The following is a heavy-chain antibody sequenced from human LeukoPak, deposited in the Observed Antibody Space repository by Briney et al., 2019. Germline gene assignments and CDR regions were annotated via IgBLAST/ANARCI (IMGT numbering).Heavy chain of an antibody. D-gene: IGHD1-26*01. CDR1: GFTFSSYE. CDR3: ARGLSGSYRNY. Sequence: RGSLRLSCAASGFTFSSYEMNWVRQAPGKGLEWVSYISSSGSTIYYADSVKGRFTISRDNAKNSLYLQMNSLRAEDTAVYYCARGLSGSYRNYWGQGTLVTVSS. V-gene: IGHV3-48*03. J-gene: IGHJ4*02. CDR2: ISSSGSTI.